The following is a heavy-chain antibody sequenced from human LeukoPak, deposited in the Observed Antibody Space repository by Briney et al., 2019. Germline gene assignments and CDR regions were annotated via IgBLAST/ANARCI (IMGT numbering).Heavy chain of an antibody. V-gene: IGHV7-4-1*02. Sequence: GASVKVSCKASGYTFTSYAMNWVRQAPGQGLEWMGWINTNTGNPTYAQGFTGRFVFSLDTSVSTAYQQISSLKAEDTAVYYCARGDWNYRYYYYYMDVWGKGTTVTVSS. CDR1: GYTFTSYA. J-gene: IGHJ6*03. CDR2: INTNTGNP. D-gene: IGHD1-7*01. CDR3: ARGDWNYRYYYYYMDV.